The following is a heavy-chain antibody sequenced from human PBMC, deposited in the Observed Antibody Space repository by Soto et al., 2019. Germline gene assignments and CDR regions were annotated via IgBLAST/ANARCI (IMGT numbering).Heavy chain of an antibody. Sequence: ASVKVSCKASGYTFTGYYMHWVRQAPGQGLGWMGWINPDSGGTNYAQKFQGRVTMTRDTSISTAYMELSRLRSDDTAVYYCARGLRFLEWLLFHYWGQGTLVTVSS. CDR2: INPDSGGT. J-gene: IGHJ4*02. CDR3: ARGLRFLEWLLFHY. CDR1: GYTFTGYY. V-gene: IGHV1-2*02. D-gene: IGHD3-3*01.